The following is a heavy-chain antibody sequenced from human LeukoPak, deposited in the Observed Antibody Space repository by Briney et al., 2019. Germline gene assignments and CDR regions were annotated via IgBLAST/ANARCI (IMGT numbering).Heavy chain of an antibody. CDR1: GGTFNSYA. CDR3: ARAVGGTVVAPEYYFDY. D-gene: IGHD3-22*01. Sequence: GASVKVSCKASGGTFNSYAISWVRQAPGQGLEWMGRIIPILGIANYAQKFQGRVTITADKSTSTAYMELSSLRSEDTAVYYCARAVGGTVVAPEYYFDYWGQGTLVTVSS. J-gene: IGHJ4*02. V-gene: IGHV1-69*04. CDR2: IIPILGIA.